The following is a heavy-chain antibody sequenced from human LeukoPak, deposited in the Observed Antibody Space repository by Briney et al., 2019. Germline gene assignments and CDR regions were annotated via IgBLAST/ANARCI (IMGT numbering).Heavy chain of an antibody. D-gene: IGHD2-2*01. J-gene: IGHJ4*02. Sequence: ASVKVSCKASGYTFTSYAINWVRQAPGQGLEWMGWINTNTGNPTYAQGFTGRFVFSLDTSVNTAYLQISSLKTEDTAVYYCAKVQGYCSETSCYPDYWGQGTLVTVSS. V-gene: IGHV7-4-1*02. CDR3: AKVQGYCSETSCYPDY. CDR1: GYTFTSYA. CDR2: INTNTGNP.